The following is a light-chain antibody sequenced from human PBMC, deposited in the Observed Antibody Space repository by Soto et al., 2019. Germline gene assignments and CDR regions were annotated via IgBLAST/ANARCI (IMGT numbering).Light chain of an antibody. CDR1: SSDVGGYNY. CDR3: SSYTSSNSYV. Sequence: QSVLTQPASVSGSPGQSITISCTGTSSDVGGYNYVSWYQQHPGKAPKLMIYDVSNRPSGFSDRFSGSKSGNTASLTISGLQAEDEADYYCSSYTSSNSYVFGTGTKVPVL. CDR2: DVS. J-gene: IGLJ1*01. V-gene: IGLV2-14*01.